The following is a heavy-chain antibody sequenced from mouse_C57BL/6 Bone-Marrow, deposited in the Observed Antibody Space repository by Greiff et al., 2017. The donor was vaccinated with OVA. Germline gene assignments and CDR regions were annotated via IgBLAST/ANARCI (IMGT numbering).Heavy chain of an antibody. D-gene: IGHD2-1*01. J-gene: IGHJ2*01. CDR3: ARWSYGNYYFDD. V-gene: IGHV1-7*01. CDR1: GYTFTSYW. Sequence: QVQLQQSGAELAKPGASVKLSCKASGYTFTSYWMHWVKQRPGQGLEWIGYITPSRGYTKYNPTFKDKATLTADKSSSTAYMQLSSLTYEDSAVYDGARWSYGNYYFDDWGQGTTRTVAA. CDR2: ITPSRGYT.